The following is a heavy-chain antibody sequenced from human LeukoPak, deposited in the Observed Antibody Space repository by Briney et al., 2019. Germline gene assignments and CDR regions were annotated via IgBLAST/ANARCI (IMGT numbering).Heavy chain of an antibody. CDR1: GFTFSSFE. Sequence: GGSLRLSCAASGFTFSSFEMNCVRQAPGKGLECVSYISSRGGTIYYADSVKGRFTMSRDNAKNSLYLQMNSLRAEDTAVYYCARGIGHSPMDYWGQGTLVTVSS. D-gene: IGHD2-2*03. V-gene: IGHV3-48*03. CDR3: ARGIGHSPMDY. CDR2: ISSRGGTI. J-gene: IGHJ4*02.